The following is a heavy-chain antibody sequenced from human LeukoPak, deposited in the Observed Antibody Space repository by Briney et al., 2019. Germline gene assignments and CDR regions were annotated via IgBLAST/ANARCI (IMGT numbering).Heavy chain of an antibody. CDR2: IYSGGST. J-gene: IGHJ4*02. V-gene: IGHV3-53*01. CDR3: AKLSSYWSFDY. CDR1: GFTVSSNY. D-gene: IGHD6-13*01. Sequence: GGSLRLSCAASGFTVSSNYTSWVRQAPGKGLEWVSVIYSGGSTYYADSVKGRFTISRDNSKNTLYLQMNSLRAEDTAVYYCAKLSSYWSFDYWGQGSLVTVSS.